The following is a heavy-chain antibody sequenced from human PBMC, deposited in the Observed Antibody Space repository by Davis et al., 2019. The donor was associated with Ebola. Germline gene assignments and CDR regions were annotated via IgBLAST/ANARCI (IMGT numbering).Heavy chain of an antibody. Sequence: GESLKISCAASGFTFSSYSMNWVRQAPGKGLEWVSYISSSSSSIYYADSVKGRFTISRDNAENSLYLQVNSLRAEDTAVYYCAREQWHSRDYWYFDLWGRGTLVTVSS. CDR3: AREQWHSRDYWYFDL. CDR2: ISSSSSSI. CDR1: GFTFSSYS. J-gene: IGHJ2*01. D-gene: IGHD2-8*01. V-gene: IGHV3-21*05.